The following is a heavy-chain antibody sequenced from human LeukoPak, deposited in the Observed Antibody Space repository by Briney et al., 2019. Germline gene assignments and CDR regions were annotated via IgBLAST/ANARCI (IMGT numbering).Heavy chain of an antibody. CDR2: ISSSSSYI. V-gene: IGHV3-21*01. CDR1: GFTFSSYS. Sequence: GGSQRLSCAASGFTFSSYSMSWVRQAPGKGLEWVSSISSSSSYIYYADSVKGRFTISRDNAKNSLYLQMNSLRAEDTAVYYCAREVMNYYDSSVYRSFDYWGQGTLVTVSS. J-gene: IGHJ4*02. D-gene: IGHD3-22*01. CDR3: AREVMNYYDSSVYRSFDY.